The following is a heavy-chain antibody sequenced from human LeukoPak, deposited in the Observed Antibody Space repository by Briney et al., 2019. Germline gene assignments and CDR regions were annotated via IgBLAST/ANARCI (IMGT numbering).Heavy chain of an antibody. V-gene: IGHV4-39*01. CDR1: GGSISGSSSY. Sequence: SETPSLTCTVSGGSISGSSSYWGWNRQPPGKGLDYIGSIHYTGTTYYNPSLKSRVTLSVDTSQNQFSLKLTSVTAADTAVYYCARGSPYASWGQGTLVTVSS. J-gene: IGHJ5*02. CDR3: ARGSPYAS. CDR2: IHYTGTT. D-gene: IGHD1-26*01.